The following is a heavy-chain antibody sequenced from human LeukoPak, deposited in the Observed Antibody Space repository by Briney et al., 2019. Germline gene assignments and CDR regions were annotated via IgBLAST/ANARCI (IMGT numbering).Heavy chain of an antibody. D-gene: IGHD3-22*01. V-gene: IGHV3-11*04. J-gene: IGHJ4*02. CDR3: ARGQVFFHSSGYYWV. CDR2: ISSSGSTI. CDR1: GFTFSDYY. Sequence: GGSLRLSCAASGFTFSDYYMSWIRQAPGKGLEWVSYISSSGSTIYYADYVKGRFTISRDNAKNSLYLQMNSLRAEDTAVYYCARGQVFFHSSGYYWVWGQGTLVTVSS.